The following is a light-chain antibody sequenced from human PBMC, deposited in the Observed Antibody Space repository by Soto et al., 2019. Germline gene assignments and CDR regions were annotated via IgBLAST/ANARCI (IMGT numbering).Light chain of an antibody. CDR2: DAS. Sequence: EIVMTQSPATLSVSPGERATLSCRASRSVSSYLALFQQKPGQAPRLLIYDASSRVAGIPARFSGSGSGTDFTLTISSLEPEDFAVYYCQQRLMTFGQGTKVDIK. J-gene: IGKJ1*01. V-gene: IGKV3-11*01. CDR1: RSVSSY. CDR3: QQRLMT.